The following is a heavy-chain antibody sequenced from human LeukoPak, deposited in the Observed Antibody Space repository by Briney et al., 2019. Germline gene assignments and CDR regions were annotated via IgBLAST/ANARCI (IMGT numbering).Heavy chain of an antibody. J-gene: IGHJ5*02. CDR2: IYWDDDK. Sequence: SGPTLVKPTQTLTLTCTFSGFSLSTTGVGVGWIRQPPGKALEWLALIYWDDDKRYTPSLKSRLTITKDTSKNQVVLTMANMDPVDTATYYCAHIYSYGGNNWFDPWGQGTLVTVSS. V-gene: IGHV2-5*02. CDR1: GFSLSTTGVG. CDR3: AHIYSYGGNNWFDP. D-gene: IGHD5-18*01.